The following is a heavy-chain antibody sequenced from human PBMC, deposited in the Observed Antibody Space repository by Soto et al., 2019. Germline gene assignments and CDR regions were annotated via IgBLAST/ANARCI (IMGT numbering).Heavy chain of an antibody. J-gene: IGHJ4*02. CDR1: GFTFSTFD. CDR2: IRGVAGST. Sequence: EVPLLESGGGLVQPGGSLRLSCAASGFTFSTFDMTWVRQAPGKGLEWVSLIRGVAGSTHYPDSVKGRFTISKDTSNNVLYLEMNSLRADDTAVYFCVKGAWLDYWGQGNMVTVSS. V-gene: IGHV3-23*01. CDR3: VKGAWLDY.